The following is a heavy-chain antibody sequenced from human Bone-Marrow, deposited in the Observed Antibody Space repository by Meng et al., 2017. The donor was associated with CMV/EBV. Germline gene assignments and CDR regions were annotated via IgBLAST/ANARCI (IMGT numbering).Heavy chain of an antibody. D-gene: IGHD6-13*01. V-gene: IGHV4-61*01. Sequence: SETLSLTCTVSGGSVSSGSYYWSWIRQPPGKGLEWIAYIYYSGSTNYNPSLKSRVTISVDTSKNQFSLKLSSVTAADTAVYYCARVGYYHYYGMDVWGQGTTVTVSS. CDR3: ARVGYYHYYGMDV. CDR2: IYYSGST. J-gene: IGHJ6*02. CDR1: GGSVSSGSYY.